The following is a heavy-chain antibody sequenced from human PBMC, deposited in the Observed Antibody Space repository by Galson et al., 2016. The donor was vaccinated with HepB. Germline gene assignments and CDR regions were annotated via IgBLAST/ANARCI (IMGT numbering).Heavy chain of an antibody. CDR3: ARDAAAANWFDP. Sequence: CAISGDSVSSKSAAWTWIRQSPSGGLEWLGRTYYRSRWYSDYAVSVNSRITINPDTSQNQFSLQLKSVTPEDTAVYYCARDAAAANWFDPWGKGILVTVSS. D-gene: IGHD6-13*01. V-gene: IGHV6-1*01. CDR1: GDSVSSKSAA. CDR2: TYYRSRWYS. J-gene: IGHJ5*02.